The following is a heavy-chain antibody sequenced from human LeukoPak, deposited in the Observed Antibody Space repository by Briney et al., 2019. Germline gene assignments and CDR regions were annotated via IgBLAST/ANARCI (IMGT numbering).Heavy chain of an antibody. Sequence: SQTLSLTCAVSGGSISSGGYSWSWIRQPPGKGLEWIGYIYHSGSTYYNPSLKSRVTISVDRSKNQFSLKLSSVTAADTAVYYCARVMNYGSGSYYPDYWGQGTLVTVSS. D-gene: IGHD3-10*01. CDR2: IYHSGST. CDR1: GGSISSGGYS. CDR3: ARVMNYGSGSYYPDY. J-gene: IGHJ4*02. V-gene: IGHV4-30-2*01.